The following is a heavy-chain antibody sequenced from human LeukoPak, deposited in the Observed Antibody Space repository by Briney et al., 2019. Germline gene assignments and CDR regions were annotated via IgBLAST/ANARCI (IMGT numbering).Heavy chain of an antibody. D-gene: IGHD3/OR15-3a*01. CDR3: ARARGGLVRFNY. CDR1: GFTVSTDY. CDR2: IYSGGYT. Sequence: TGGSLRLSCAASGFTVSTDYMIWVRQAPGKGLEWVSLIYSGGYTYYADSVRGRFTISRDNSKNTLYLQMSSQRAEDTAVYYCARARGGLVRFNYWGQGTLVTVSS. J-gene: IGHJ4*02. V-gene: IGHV3-53*01.